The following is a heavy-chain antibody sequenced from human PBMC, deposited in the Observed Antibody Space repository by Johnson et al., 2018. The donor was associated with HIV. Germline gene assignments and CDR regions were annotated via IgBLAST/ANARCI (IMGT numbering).Heavy chain of an antibody. D-gene: IGHD6-6*01. CDR1: GFTFDDYA. CDR2: ISWNSGSI. V-gene: IGHV3-9*01. Sequence: VQLVESGGGLVQPGRSLRLSCAASGFTFDDYAMHWVRQAPGKGLEWVSGISWNSGSIGYADSVKGRFTISRDNAKNSLYLQMNSLRAEDTAFYYCAKDFYSSSSYDAFDIWGQGTMVTVSS. CDR3: AKDFYSSSSYDAFDI. J-gene: IGHJ3*02.